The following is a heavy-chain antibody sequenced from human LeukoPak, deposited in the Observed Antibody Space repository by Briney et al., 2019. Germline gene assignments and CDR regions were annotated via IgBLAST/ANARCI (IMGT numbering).Heavy chain of an antibody. V-gene: IGHV4-30-4*08. J-gene: IGHJ6*03. D-gene: IGHD3-3*01. CDR1: GGSISSGDYY. CDR2: IYYSGST. Sequence: SETLSLTCTVSGGSISSGDYYWSWIRQPPGKGLEWIGYIYYSGSTYYNPSLKSRVTISVDTSKNQFSLKLSSVTAADTAVYYCARAPRITIFGVVRVHYMDVWGKGTTVTVSS. CDR3: ARAPRITIFGVVRVHYMDV.